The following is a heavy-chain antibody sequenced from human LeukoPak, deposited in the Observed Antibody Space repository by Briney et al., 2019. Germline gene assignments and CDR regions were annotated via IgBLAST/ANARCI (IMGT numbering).Heavy chain of an antibody. CDR1: GFTLSSYW. CDR2: IKQDGSEK. V-gene: IGHV3-7*01. D-gene: IGHD2-2*01. CDR3: ARVGYCSSTSCHGFED. Sequence: SGGSLRLSCAASGFTLSSYWMSRVRQAPGKGLEWVANIKQDGSEKYYVDSVKGRFTISRDNAKNSLYLQMNSLRAEDTAVYYCARVGYCSSTSCHGFEDWGQGTLVTVSS. J-gene: IGHJ4*02.